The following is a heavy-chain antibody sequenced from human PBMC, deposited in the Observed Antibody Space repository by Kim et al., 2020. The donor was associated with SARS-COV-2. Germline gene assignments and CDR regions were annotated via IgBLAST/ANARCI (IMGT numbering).Heavy chain of an antibody. V-gene: IGHV1-8*01. J-gene: IGHJ4*02. Sequence: NRGNTGYAQKFQGRVTMTRNISISTAYMELSSLRAEDTAVYYCARGLDDYWGQGTLVTVAS. CDR2: NRGNT. CDR3: ARGLDDY.